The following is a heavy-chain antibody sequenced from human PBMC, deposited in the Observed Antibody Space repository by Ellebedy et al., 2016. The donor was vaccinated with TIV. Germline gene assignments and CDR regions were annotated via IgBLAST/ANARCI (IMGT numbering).Heavy chain of an antibody. CDR2: IKQDGSEK. CDR3: ARSGYSGYDSAKGVGNYYYYGMDV. D-gene: IGHD5-12*01. Sequence: GESLKISXAASGFTFSSYWMSWVRQAPGKGLEWVANIKQDGSEKYYVDSVKGRFTISRDNAKNSLYLQMNSLRAEDTAVYYCARSGYSGYDSAKGVGNYYYYGMDVWGQGTTVTVSS. V-gene: IGHV3-7*01. J-gene: IGHJ6*02. CDR1: GFTFSSYW.